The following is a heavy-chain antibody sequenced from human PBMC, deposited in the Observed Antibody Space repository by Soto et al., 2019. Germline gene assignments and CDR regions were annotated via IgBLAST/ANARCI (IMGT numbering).Heavy chain of an antibody. V-gene: IGHV1-18*01. Sequence: SAKVSFKASCYTFTSYGISLVRQAPVQGLEWMGWISAYNGNTNYAQKLQGRVTMTTDTSTSTAYMELRSLRSDDTAVYYCARDKYVEYDILTGYYIDDYWGQGTLVTVSS. CDR3: ARDKYVEYDILTGYYIDDY. J-gene: IGHJ4*02. CDR1: CYTFTSYG. D-gene: IGHD3-9*01. CDR2: ISAYNGNT.